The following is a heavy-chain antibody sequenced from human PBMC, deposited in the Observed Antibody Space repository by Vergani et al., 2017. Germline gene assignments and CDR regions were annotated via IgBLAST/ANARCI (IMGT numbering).Heavy chain of an antibody. D-gene: IGHD1-26*01. CDR3: ARGTHHSGSYFNYYGMDV. CDR1: GGSFSGYY. CDR2: INHSGST. V-gene: IGHV4-34*01. J-gene: IGHJ6*02. Sequence: QVQLQQWGAGLLKPSETLSLTCAVYGGSFSGYYWSWIRQPPGKGLEWIGEINHSGSTNYNPCLKSRVTISVDTSKNQFSLKLSSVTAADTAVYYCARGTHHSGSYFNYYGMDVWGQGTTVTVSS.